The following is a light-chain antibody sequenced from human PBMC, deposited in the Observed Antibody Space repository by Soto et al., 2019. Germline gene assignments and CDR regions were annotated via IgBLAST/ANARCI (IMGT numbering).Light chain of an antibody. CDR2: DVS. Sequence: QSALTQPASVSGSPGQSITISCTGTSSDVGGYNYVSWYQQHPGKAPKLIIYDVSNWPSGVSNRFSGSKSGNMASLTISGLQAEDEAGYFCSSYSSSSTLGVFGTGTKLTVL. J-gene: IGLJ1*01. V-gene: IGLV2-14*03. CDR3: SSYSSSSTLGV. CDR1: SSDVGGYNY.